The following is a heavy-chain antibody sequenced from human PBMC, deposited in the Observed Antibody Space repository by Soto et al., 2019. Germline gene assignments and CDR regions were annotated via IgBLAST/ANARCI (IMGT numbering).Heavy chain of an antibody. V-gene: IGHV4-4*07. CDR3: ARGMTPPGAPAWYYFDS. D-gene: IGHD2-8*02. CDR2: FSLSGTT. CDR1: GASITGSSY. Sequence: SDPLSLTCTVSGASITGSSYWSWIRQPAGKGLEWIGRFSLSGTTSYNPSLRSRVTMSADVSKNQFSLRLTSVTAADTALYYCARGMTPPGAPAWYYFDSWGQGTLVTVSS. J-gene: IGHJ4*02.